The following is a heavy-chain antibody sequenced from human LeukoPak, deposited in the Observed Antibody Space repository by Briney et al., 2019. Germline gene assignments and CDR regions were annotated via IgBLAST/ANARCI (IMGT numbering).Heavy chain of an antibody. V-gene: IGHV3-33*06. Sequence: PGRSLRLSCAASGFTFNHYGMHWVRQAPGKGLEWVAVIWYDGNTTYYSDSVKGRFTISRDNSKNTLYLQMNSLRAEDTAVYYCAKYGKLMRYGMDVWGQGTTVTVSS. J-gene: IGHJ6*02. CDR2: IWYDGNTT. D-gene: IGHD4-17*01. CDR1: GFTFNHYG. CDR3: AKYGKLMRYGMDV.